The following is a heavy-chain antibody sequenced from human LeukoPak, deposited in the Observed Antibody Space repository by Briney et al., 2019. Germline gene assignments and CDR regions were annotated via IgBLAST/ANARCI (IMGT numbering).Heavy chain of an antibody. CDR1: DGSISTYY. V-gene: IGHV4-59*03. Sequence: PSETLSLTCTISDGSISTYYWSWIRQPPGKGLEWIGYVYYSGSADYNPSLRSRVTLSVDTSKNQFSLTLTSVTAADTAMYYCATTTIGGSSSYYFDYRGRGTLVTVSS. D-gene: IGHD6-6*01. J-gene: IGHJ4*02. CDR2: VYYSGSA. CDR3: ATTTIGGSSSYYFDY.